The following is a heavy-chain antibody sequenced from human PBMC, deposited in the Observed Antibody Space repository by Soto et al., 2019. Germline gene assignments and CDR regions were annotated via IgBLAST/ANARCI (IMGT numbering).Heavy chain of an antibody. CDR2: IQSGGPT. CDR3: AKAAYSSGSGGMDV. CDR1: GFTVSSKY. J-gene: IGHJ6*02. Sequence: GGSLRLSCAASGFTVSSKYMSWVRQAPGKGLEWVSLIQSGGPTYYADSVKGRFTISRDTSENTLHLQMDSLRAEDTAVYYCAKAAYSSGSGGMDVWGQGTTVTVSS. D-gene: IGHD6-19*01. V-gene: IGHV3-66*01.